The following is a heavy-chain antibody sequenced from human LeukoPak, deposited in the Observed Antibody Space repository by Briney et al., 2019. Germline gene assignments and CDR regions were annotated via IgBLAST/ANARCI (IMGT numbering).Heavy chain of an antibody. Sequence: GGSLRLSCAASGFTFSDYALSWVRQAPGKGLEWVSAISVSGDSTHYADSVKGRFTMSRESAKNSLYLQMNSLRVGDTAVYYCARAVAGTHWFDPWGQGTLVTVSS. V-gene: IGHV3-23*01. CDR1: GFTFSDYA. J-gene: IGHJ5*02. CDR2: ISVSGDST. D-gene: IGHD6-19*01. CDR3: ARAVAGTHWFDP.